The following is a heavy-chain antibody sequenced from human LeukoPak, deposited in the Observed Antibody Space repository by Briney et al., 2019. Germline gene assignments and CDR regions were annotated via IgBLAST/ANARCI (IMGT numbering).Heavy chain of an antibody. V-gene: IGHV4-39*07. J-gene: IGHJ4*02. CDR2: IYYSGST. Sequence: PSETLSLTCTVSGGSLSSSSYYWGWIRQPPGKGLEWIGSIYYSGSTYYNPSLKSRVTISVDTSKNQFSLKLSSVTAADTAVYYCARGGYYDSSGLGYYFDYWGQGTLVTVSS. CDR1: GGSLSSSSYY. CDR3: ARGGYYDSSGLGYYFDY. D-gene: IGHD3-22*01.